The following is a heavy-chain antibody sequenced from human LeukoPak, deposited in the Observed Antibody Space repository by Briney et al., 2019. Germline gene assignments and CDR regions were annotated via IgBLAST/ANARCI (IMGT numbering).Heavy chain of an antibody. CDR3: ARLDQLIVDYWYFDL. Sequence: SETLSLTCGVSGGPVSGYYWSWLRQSPGKGLEWIGEITRYGNINYNPSLKSRVIISKDTSKSQISLTLISLTAADTAVYFCARLDQLIVDYWYFDLWGRGTQVTVSS. V-gene: IGHV4-34*01. CDR2: ITRYGNI. D-gene: IGHD2-21*01. J-gene: IGHJ2*01. CDR1: GGPVSGYY.